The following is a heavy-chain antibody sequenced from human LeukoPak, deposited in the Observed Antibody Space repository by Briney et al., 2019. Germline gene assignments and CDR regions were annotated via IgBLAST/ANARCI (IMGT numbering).Heavy chain of an antibody. Sequence: PGGSLRLSCAASGFTFSSYSMNWVRQAPGKGLEWVSYISSSSSTIYYADSVKGRFTIFRDNAKNSLYLQMNSLRAEDTAVYYCARDLFRDYGDYYNWFDPWGQGTLVTVSS. CDR3: ARDLFRDYGDYYNWFDP. D-gene: IGHD4-17*01. CDR2: ISSSSSTI. V-gene: IGHV3-48*01. CDR1: GFTFSSYS. J-gene: IGHJ5*02.